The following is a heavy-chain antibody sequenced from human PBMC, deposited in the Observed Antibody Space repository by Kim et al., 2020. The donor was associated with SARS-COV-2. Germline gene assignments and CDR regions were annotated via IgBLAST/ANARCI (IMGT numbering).Heavy chain of an antibody. CDR2: INHSGST. CDR3: ARVFRMVRVNNWFDP. CDR1: GGSFSGYY. D-gene: IGHD3-10*01. Sequence: SETLSLTCAVYGGSFSGYYWSWIRQPPGKGLEWIGEINHSGSTNYNPSLKSRVTISVDTSKNQFSLKLSSVTAADTAVYYCARVFRMVRVNNWFDPWGQGTLVTVSS. V-gene: IGHV4-34*01. J-gene: IGHJ5*02.